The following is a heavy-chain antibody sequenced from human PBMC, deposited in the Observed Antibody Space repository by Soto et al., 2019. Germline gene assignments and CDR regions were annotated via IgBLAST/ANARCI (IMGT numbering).Heavy chain of an antibody. J-gene: IGHJ4*02. CDR3: AADWGFDYADSWHDSSGYYYEFDY. Sequence: ASVKVSCKASGFTFTSSAVQWVRQARGQRLEWIGWIVVGSGNTNYAQKFQERVTITRDMSTSTAYMELSSLRSEDTAVYYCAADWGFDYADSWHDSSGYYYEFDYWGQGTLVTVSS. CDR2: IVVGSGNT. CDR1: GFTFTSSA. V-gene: IGHV1-58*01. D-gene: IGHD3-22*01.